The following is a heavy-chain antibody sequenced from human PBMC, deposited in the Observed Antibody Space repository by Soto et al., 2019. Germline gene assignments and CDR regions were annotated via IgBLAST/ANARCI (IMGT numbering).Heavy chain of an antibody. CDR2: ISAYNGNT. D-gene: IGHD5-12*01. CDR1: GYTFTSYG. V-gene: IGHV1-18*01. CDR3: ARDLAVGLVDY. Sequence: QVQLVQSGAEVKKPGASVKVSCKASGYTFTSYGISWVRQAPGQGLEWMGWISAYNGNTKSAQKLQGRVTMTTDTTTCTAYMELRSLRSNDTAVNHCARDLAVGLVDYWGQGTLVTVSS. J-gene: IGHJ4*02.